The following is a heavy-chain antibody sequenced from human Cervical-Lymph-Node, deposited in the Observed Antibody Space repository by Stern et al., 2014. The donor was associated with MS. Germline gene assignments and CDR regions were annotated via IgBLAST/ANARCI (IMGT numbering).Heavy chain of an antibody. CDR2: IYPGDSDT. D-gene: IGHD3-22*01. V-gene: IGHV5-51*01. CDR1: GYSFTSYW. J-gene: IGHJ4*02. Sequence: MQLVQSGAEVKKPGESLKISCKGSGYSFTSYWIGWVRQMPGKGLEWMGIIYPGDSDTRYSPSFQGQVTISADKSISTAYLQWSSLKASDTAMYYCARLFDYDSSYPCYFDYWGQGTLVTVSS. CDR3: ARLFDYDSSYPCYFDY.